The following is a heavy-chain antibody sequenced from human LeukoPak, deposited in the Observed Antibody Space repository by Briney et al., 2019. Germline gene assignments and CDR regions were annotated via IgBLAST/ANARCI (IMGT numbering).Heavy chain of an antibody. Sequence: GGSLRLSCAASGFTFSSYAMSWVRQAPGKGREWVSAISGSGGRTYYADSVKGRFTISRDNAKNPLYLQMNSLRAEDTAVYYCAKGPYYYDSSGYSRRWFDPWGQGILVTVSS. V-gene: IGHV3-23*01. J-gene: IGHJ5*02. CDR2: ISGSGGRT. CDR3: AKGPYYYDSSGYSRRWFDP. CDR1: GFTFSSYA. D-gene: IGHD3-22*01.